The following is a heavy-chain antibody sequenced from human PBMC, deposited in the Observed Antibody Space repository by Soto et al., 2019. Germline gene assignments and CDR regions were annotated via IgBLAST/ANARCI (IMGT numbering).Heavy chain of an antibody. V-gene: IGHV3-23*01. J-gene: IGHJ4*02. CDR2: ISGSGGST. Sequence: EVQLLESGGGLVQPGGSLRLSCAASGFTFSSYAMSWVRQAPGKGLEWVSAISGSGGSTYYADSVKGRFTISRDNSKNTLYLQMNSLRAEDTAVYYCAKVGDYDFWSGYYDFDYWGQGTLVTVSS. CDR1: GFTFSSYA. D-gene: IGHD3-3*01. CDR3: AKVGDYDFWSGYYDFDY.